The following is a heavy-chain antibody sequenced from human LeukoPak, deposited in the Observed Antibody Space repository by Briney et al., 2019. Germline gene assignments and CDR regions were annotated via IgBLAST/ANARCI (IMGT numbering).Heavy chain of an antibody. J-gene: IGHJ4*02. CDR1: GFTFEDYA. CDR2: IYSGGTT. D-gene: IGHD3-10*01. V-gene: IGHV3-23*03. CDR3: AKGRYGSGSYSIDY. Sequence: GGSLRLSCAASGFTFEDYAMHWVRQGPGKGLEWVSVIYSGGTTYYADSVNDRFTISRDNSKNTLYLQMNSLSAEDTAVYYCAKGRYGSGSYSIDYWGQGTLVTVSS.